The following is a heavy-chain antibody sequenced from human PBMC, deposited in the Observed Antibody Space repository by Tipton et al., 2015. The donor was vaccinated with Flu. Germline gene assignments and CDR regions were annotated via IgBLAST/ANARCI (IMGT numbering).Heavy chain of an antibody. Sequence: TLSLTCTVSSYPITTNFYWGWIRQSPGKGLQWIAIVYQSGDTYYNPSFRSRVTLSIDTSTNQVSLKMNSVIAADTAVYYCARGPPGPSIRAYYFDIWGQGALVTVSS. CDR2: VYQSGDT. D-gene: IGHD2-21*01. CDR3: ARGPPGPSIRAYYFDI. CDR1: SYPITTNFY. V-gene: IGHV4-38-2*02. J-gene: IGHJ4*02.